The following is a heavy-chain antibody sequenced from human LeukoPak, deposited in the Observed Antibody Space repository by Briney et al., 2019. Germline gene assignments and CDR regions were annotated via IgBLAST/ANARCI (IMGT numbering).Heavy chain of an antibody. CDR1: GYTFTTYS. V-gene: IGHV1-46*01. J-gene: IGHJ5*02. CDR2: INPGDGTT. CDR3: AKGHSSRSWFQANYPGFDP. Sequence: ASVKVSCKASGYTFTTYSMHWVRQAPGQGLEWMGIINPGDGTTNFAQKFQGRVTMTRDTSTSTIYIELSSLRAEDTAVYYCAKGHSSRSWFQANYPGFDPWGQGTLVTVSS. D-gene: IGHD6-13*01.